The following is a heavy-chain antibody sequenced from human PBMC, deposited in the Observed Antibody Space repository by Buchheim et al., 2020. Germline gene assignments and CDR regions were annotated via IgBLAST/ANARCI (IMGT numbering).Heavy chain of an antibody. J-gene: IGHJ4*02. D-gene: IGHD6-19*01. CDR1: GGSISSSSYY. Sequence: QLQLQESGPGLVKPSETLSLTCTVSGGSISSSSYYWGWIRQPPGKGLVWIGSIYYSGSTYYNPSLKSRVTISVDTSKNQFSLKLSSVTAADTAVYYCARQWPSSGWPSFDYWGQGTL. CDR2: IYYSGST. CDR3: ARQWPSSGWPSFDY. V-gene: IGHV4-39*01.